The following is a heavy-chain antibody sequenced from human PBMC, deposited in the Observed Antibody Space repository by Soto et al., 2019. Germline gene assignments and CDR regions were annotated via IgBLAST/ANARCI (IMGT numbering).Heavy chain of an antibody. CDR3: AGEARDYDLWSGYYSR. D-gene: IGHD3-3*01. J-gene: IGHJ4*02. CDR2: IIPIFGTA. CDR1: GGTFSSYA. Sequence: QVQLVQSGAEVKKPGSSVKVSCKASGGTFSSYAISWVRQAPGQGLEWMGGIIPIFGTANYAQKFQGRVTITADESKRTGYMELSSLRSEDTAVYYCAGEARDYDLWSGYYSRWGQGTLVTVSS. V-gene: IGHV1-69*01.